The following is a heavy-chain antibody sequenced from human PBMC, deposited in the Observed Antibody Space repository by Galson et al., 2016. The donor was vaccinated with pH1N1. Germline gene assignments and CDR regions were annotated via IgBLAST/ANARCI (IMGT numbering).Heavy chain of an antibody. J-gene: IGHJ4*02. CDR3: AKESGEDWSGSKRYSFDY. CDR2: ISGNGGST. V-gene: IGHV3-23*01. Sequence: SLRLSCAASGFTFSSYAMIWVRQAPGKGLEWVSTISGNGGSTYYADSVKGRFTASRDNSKHTLYLQMNSLRPEDTAVYYCAKESGEDWSGSKRYSFDYWGQGALVTVSS. D-gene: IGHD3-3*01. CDR1: GFTFSSYA.